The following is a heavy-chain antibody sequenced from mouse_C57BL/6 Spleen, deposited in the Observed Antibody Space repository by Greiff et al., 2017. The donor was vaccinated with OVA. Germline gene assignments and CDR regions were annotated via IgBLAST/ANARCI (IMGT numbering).Heavy chain of an antibody. CDR2: IDPEDGET. CDR3: ASAITTQRGFAY. J-gene: IGHJ3*01. Sequence: VQLKQSGAELVKPGASVKLSCTASGFNIKDYYMHWVKQRPEQGLEWIGRIDPEDGETKYAPKFQGKATITADTSSNTAYLQLSSLTSEDTAVYYCASAITTQRGFAYWGQGTLVTVSA. V-gene: IGHV14-2*01. D-gene: IGHD1-1*01. CDR1: GFNIKDYY.